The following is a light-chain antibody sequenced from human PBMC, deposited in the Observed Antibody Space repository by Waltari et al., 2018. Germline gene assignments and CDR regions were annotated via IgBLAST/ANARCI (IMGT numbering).Light chain of an antibody. CDR3: QYYGSSPVT. CDR1: ESVSASY. Sequence: EIVLTQSPGTLSLSPGERATLSCRASESVSASYLAWYQQKPGQAPRLLIYGASSRATGIPDRFSGGGSGTDFTLTISRLEPEDFAIYYCQYYGSSPVTFGGGTKVEI. J-gene: IGKJ4*01. V-gene: IGKV3-20*01. CDR2: GAS.